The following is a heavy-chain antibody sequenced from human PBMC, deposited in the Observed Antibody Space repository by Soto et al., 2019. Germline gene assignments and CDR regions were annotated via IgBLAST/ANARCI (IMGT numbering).Heavy chain of an antibody. V-gene: IGHV6-1*01. Sequence: SLTLSLSCAISGDSVPSNSAPWNWSRQSPSRVLEWLGRTYYRSKWYNDYAVSVKSRLTINPYTSKNQLSLQLNSVSREDSAGNYCARLTPGGSAGGGDYWGQGTLVTVSS. CDR2: TYYRSKWYN. D-gene: IGHD3-16*01. CDR1: GDSVPSNSAP. CDR3: ARLTPGGSAGGGDY. J-gene: IGHJ4*02.